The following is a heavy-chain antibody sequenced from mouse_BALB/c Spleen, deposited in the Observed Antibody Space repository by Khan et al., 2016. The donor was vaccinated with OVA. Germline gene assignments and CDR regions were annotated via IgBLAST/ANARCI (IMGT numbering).Heavy chain of an antibody. CDR3: ARMARK. J-gene: IGHJ2*01. V-gene: IGHV14-3*02. CDR1: GLNIKDTY. Sequence: VQLSRAELVKSGATVKLSCTASGLNIKDTYMHWLKQWPELGLEWIGRIDPPNGNTKYDPKFQGKATITVATSSNTAHQKLNSLTSEDTAVYYCARMARKWGQGTTLTVSS. CDR2: IDPPNGNT.